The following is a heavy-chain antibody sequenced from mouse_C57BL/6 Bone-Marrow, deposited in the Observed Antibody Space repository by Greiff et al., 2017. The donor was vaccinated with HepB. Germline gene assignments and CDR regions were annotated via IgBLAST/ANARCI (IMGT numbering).Heavy chain of an antibody. CDR3: ARGGYSNGLAAPFDV. J-gene: IGHJ1*03. CDR2: ISYDGSN. V-gene: IGHV3-6*01. CDR1: GYSITSGYY. D-gene: IGHD2-5*01. Sequence: DVKLVESGPGLVKPSQSLSLTCSVTGYSITSGYYWNWIRQFPGNKLEWMGYISYDGSNNYNPSLKNRISITRDTSKNQFFLKLNSVTTEDTATYYCARGGYSNGLAAPFDVWGTGTTVTVSS.